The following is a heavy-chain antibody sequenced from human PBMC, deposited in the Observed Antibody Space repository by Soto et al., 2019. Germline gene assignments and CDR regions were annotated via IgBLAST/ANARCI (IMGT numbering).Heavy chain of an antibody. CDR2: IIPIFGTA. CDR3: ARGYYDIVAGYPGGCIDV. D-gene: IGHD3-9*01. Sequence: QVQLVQSGAEVKKPGSSVKVSCKASGGTFSSYAISWVRQAPGQGLEWMGGIIPIFGTANYAQKFQGIVTITADESTSTAYVELNSLRCEDTGVYYCARGYYDIVAGYPGGCIDVWGQGPTVTVAS. J-gene: IGHJ6*02. CDR1: GGTFSSYA. V-gene: IGHV1-69*12.